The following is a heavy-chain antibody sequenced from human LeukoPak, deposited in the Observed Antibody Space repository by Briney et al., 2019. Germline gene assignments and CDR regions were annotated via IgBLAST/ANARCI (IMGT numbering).Heavy chain of an antibody. CDR1: GGSISSSSYY. D-gene: IGHD6-19*01. CDR2: IYYSGST. J-gene: IGHJ4*02. Sequence: SETLSLTCTVSGGSISSSSYYWGWIRQPPGKGLEWIGSIYYSGSTYYNPSLKSRVTISVDTSKSQFSLRLSSVTAADTAVYYCARHVAVAGAYGYWGQGTLVTVSS. CDR3: ARHVAVAGAYGY. V-gene: IGHV4-39*01.